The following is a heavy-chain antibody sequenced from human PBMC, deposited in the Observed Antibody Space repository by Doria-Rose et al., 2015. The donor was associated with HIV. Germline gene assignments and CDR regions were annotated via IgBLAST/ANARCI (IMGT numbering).Heavy chain of an antibody. CDR2: IFSDDER. J-gene: IGHJ4*02. CDR3: ARIKSSRWYHKYYFDF. D-gene: IGHD6-13*01. CDR1: GVSLSSPGMG. V-gene: IGHV2-26*01. Sequence: QITLKESGPVLVKPTETLTLTCTVSGVSLSSPGMGVSWIRQPPGKALEWLANIFSDDERSCKTSLKSRLTISRGTYKSQVVLTMTDMDPVDTATYYCARIKSSRWYHKYYFDFWGQGTLVIVS.